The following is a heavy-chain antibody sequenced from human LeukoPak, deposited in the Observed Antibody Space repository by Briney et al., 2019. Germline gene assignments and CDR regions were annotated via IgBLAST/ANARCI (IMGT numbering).Heavy chain of an antibody. V-gene: IGHV3-23*01. D-gene: IGHD3-10*01. CDR1: GFTFSSYG. CDR2: ISGSGGSA. J-gene: IGHJ3*02. Sequence: GGSLRLSCAASGFTFSSYGMHWVRQAPGKGLEWVSAISGSGGSAYYADSVKGRFTISRDNSKNTLYLQMNSLRAEDTAVYYCAKDKGFGSPAFDIWGQGTMVTVSS. CDR3: AKDKGFGSPAFDI.